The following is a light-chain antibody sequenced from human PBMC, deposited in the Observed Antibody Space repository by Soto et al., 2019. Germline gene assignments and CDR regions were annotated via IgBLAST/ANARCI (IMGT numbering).Light chain of an antibody. V-gene: IGLV1-40*01. CDR2: GNT. CDR1: SSNIGAGYD. CDR3: LSFDSSLSVV. Sequence: QPVLTQPPSVSGAPGQRVTISCTGSSSNIGAGYDVYWYQQLPGRAPKLLIYGNTNRPSGVPDRFSGSKSGTSASLAITGLQAEDEADYYCLSFDSSLSVVFGGGTKVTVL. J-gene: IGLJ2*01.